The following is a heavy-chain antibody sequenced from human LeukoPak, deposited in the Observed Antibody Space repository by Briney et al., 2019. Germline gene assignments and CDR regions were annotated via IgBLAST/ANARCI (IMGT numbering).Heavy chain of an antibody. CDR3: ARRTLRYFDWLLTPAEFDY. CDR2: INHSGNT. Sequence: PSETLSLTCAVYGGSFSGYYWSWIRQPPGKGLEWIGEINHSGNTNYNPSLKSRVTISVDTSKNQFSLKLSSVTAADTAVYYCARRTLRYFDWLLTPAEFDYWGQGTLVTVSS. J-gene: IGHJ4*02. V-gene: IGHV4-34*01. D-gene: IGHD3-9*01. CDR1: GGSFSGYY.